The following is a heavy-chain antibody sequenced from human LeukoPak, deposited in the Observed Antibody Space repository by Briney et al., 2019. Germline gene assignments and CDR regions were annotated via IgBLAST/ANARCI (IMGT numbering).Heavy chain of an antibody. V-gene: IGHV1-18*01. J-gene: IGHJ6*02. CDR3: AHGSRSYYYGSGSPGGYYYGMDV. D-gene: IGHD3-10*01. CDR1: GYTFTRYG. CDR2: ISTYNGNT. Sequence: ASVKVSCKSSGYTFTRYGISWVRQAAGQGLEWMGWISTYNGNTNYAQKLQGRVTMTTDTSTSTAYIELRSLRSEDTAIYYCAHGSRSYYYGSGSPGGYYYGMDVWGQGTTVTVSS.